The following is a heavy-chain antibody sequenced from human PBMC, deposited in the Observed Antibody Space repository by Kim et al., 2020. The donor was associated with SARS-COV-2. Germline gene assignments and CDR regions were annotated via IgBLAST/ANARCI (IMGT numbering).Heavy chain of an antibody. Sequence: ASVKVSCKASGYTFTSYYMHWVRQAPGQGLEWMGIINPSGGSTSYAQKFQGRVTMTRDTSTSTVYMELSSLRSEDTAVYYCAVDSYYYDSSGYYPNNAFDIWGQGTMVTVSS. J-gene: IGHJ3*02. CDR3: AVDSYYYDSSGYYPNNAFDI. V-gene: IGHV1-46*01. CDR1: GYTFTSYY. D-gene: IGHD3-22*01. CDR2: INPSGGST.